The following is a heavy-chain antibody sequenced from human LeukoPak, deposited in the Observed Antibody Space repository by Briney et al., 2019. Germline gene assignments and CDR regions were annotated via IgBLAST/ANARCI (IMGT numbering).Heavy chain of an antibody. D-gene: IGHD2-8*02. J-gene: IGHJ3*02. CDR1: GGSFSGYY. Sequence: SETLPLTCAVYGGSFSGYYWNWIRQSPGKGLEWIGQINDSGSTNYSPSLKSRVTISVDTSQNQFSLNLRSVTAADTAVYYCARSYCSDTTCYIVAFDIWGQGTMVTVSS. CDR3: ARSYCSDTTCYIVAFDI. V-gene: IGHV4-34*01. CDR2: INDSGST.